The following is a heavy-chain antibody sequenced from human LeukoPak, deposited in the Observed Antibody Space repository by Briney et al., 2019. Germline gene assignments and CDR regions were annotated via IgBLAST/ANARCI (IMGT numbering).Heavy chain of an antibody. D-gene: IGHD3-22*01. Sequence: SETLSLTCAVYGGSFSGYYWSWIRQPPGKGLEWIGEINHSGSTNYNPSLKSRVTISVDTSKNQFSLKLSSVTAADTAVYYCARDIGAMIVVVSYFDYWGQGTLVTVSS. V-gene: IGHV4-34*01. J-gene: IGHJ4*02. CDR1: GGSFSGYY. CDR3: ARDIGAMIVVVSYFDY. CDR2: INHSGST.